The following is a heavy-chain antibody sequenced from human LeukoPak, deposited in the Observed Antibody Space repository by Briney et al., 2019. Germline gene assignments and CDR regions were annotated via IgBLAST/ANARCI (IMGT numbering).Heavy chain of an antibody. CDR3: ARVMGNYASDY. Sequence: PGGSLRLSCAASGFTVSSNHMSWVRQAPGKGLEWVSVIYSGGGTYYADSVKGRFTISRDNAKNSLYLQMSSLRAEDAAIYYCARVMGNYASDYWGQGALVTVSS. J-gene: IGHJ4*02. V-gene: IGHV3-53*01. CDR1: GFTVSSNH. D-gene: IGHD1-7*01. CDR2: IYSGGGT.